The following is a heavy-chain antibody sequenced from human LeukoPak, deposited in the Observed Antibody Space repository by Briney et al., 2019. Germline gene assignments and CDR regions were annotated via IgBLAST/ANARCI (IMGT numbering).Heavy chain of an antibody. Sequence: PGGSLRLSCAASGFTFSSYAMSWVRQAPGKGLEWVSAISGSGGSTYYADSVKGRFTISRDKSKNTLYLQMNSLRAEDTAVYYWAGEGSYRSSLYFYYCGQGTLVTVSS. CDR2: ISGSGGST. V-gene: IGHV3-23*01. CDR3: AGEGSYRSSLYFYY. CDR1: GFTFSSYA. J-gene: IGHJ4*02. D-gene: IGHD6-13*01.